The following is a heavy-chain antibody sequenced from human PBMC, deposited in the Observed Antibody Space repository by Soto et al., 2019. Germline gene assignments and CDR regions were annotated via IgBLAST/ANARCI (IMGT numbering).Heavy chain of an antibody. J-gene: IGHJ4*02. V-gene: IGHV4-39*01. CDR2: VYYRGRS. CDR3: VSQRTTVPTQAYFDY. CDR1: GGSVTNSSYY. D-gene: IGHD4-17*01. Sequence: SETLSLTCTVSGGSVTNSSYYWGWIRQSPGEGLEWIGSVYYRGRSYSKSSVKSRVTISVDTSRNRFSLSLNSVTASDTAVYFCVSQRTTVPTQAYFDYWGPGALVTVS.